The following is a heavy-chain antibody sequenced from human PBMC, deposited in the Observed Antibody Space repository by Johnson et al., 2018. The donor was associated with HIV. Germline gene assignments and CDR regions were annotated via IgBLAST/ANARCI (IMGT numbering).Heavy chain of an antibody. J-gene: IGHJ3*02. D-gene: IGHD7-27*01. V-gene: IGHV3-74*02. CDR3: ATWAPDAFDI. CDR1: GFAFSTYW. Sequence: DVQVVESGGGLVQPGRSLRLSCAASGFAFSTYWLHWVRQAPGKGLVWVSRINSDGTSTQYADSVKGRFTISRDNSKNTLYLQMNSLRAEDTAVYYCATWAPDAFDIWGQGTMVTVSS. CDR2: INSDGTST.